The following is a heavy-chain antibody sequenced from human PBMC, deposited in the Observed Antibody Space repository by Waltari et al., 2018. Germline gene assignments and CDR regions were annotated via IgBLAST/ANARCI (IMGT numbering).Heavy chain of an antibody. J-gene: IGHJ1*01. CDR3: AEAIAARQDFQH. Sequence: QVQLQQWGAGLLKPSETLSLTCAVYGGSFSGYYWSWIRQPPGKGLEWIGVIKHSESTNYNPSRKSRVTISVDTSNNQFSLKLSSVTAADTAVYYCAEAIAARQDFQHWGQGTLVTVSS. CDR2: IKHSEST. D-gene: IGHD6-6*01. CDR1: GGSFSGYY. V-gene: IGHV4-34*01.